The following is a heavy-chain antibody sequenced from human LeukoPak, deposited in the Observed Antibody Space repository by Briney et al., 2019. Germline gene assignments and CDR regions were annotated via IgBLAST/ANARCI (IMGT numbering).Heavy chain of an antibody. D-gene: IGHD3-3*01. V-gene: IGHV4-59*01. Sequence: SETLSLTCTASGVSISSYYWSWIRQPPGKGLEWIGYIYYSGSINYNPSLESRVTISVDTSKNQFSLRLSSVTAADTAVYFCASKSERFLETGAFDIWGQGTMVTVSS. CDR3: ASKSERFLETGAFDI. CDR2: IYYSGSI. CDR1: GVSISSYY. J-gene: IGHJ3*02.